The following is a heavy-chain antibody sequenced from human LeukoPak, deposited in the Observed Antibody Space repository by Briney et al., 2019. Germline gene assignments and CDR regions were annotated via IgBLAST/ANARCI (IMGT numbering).Heavy chain of an antibody. CDR3: ARADYYGSGSDLGAFDI. D-gene: IGHD3-10*01. V-gene: IGHV1-69*13. Sequence: ASVKVSCKASGGTFSSYAISWVRQAPGLGLEWMGGIIPIFGTANYAQKFQGRVTITADESTSTAYMELSSLRSEDTAVYYCARADYYGSGSDLGAFDIWGQGTMVTVSS. CDR2: IIPIFGTA. J-gene: IGHJ3*02. CDR1: GGTFSSYA.